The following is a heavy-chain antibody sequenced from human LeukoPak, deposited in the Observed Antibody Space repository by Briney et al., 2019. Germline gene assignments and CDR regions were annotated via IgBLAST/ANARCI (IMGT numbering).Heavy chain of an antibody. CDR2: IIPIFGTA. V-gene: IGHV1-69*13. D-gene: IGHD3-9*01. Sequence: SVKVSCKASGGTFSSYAISWVRQAPGQGLEWMGGIIPIFGTANYAQKFQGRVTITADESTSTAYMELSSLRSEDTAVYYCARGNDILTGHFFWGQGTLGTVSS. J-gene: IGHJ4*02. CDR3: ARGNDILTGHFF. CDR1: GGTFSSYA.